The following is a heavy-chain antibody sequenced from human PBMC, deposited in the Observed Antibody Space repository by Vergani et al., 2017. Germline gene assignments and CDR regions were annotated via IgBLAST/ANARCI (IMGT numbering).Heavy chain of an antibody. CDR2: IYHSGST. Sequence: QVQLQESGPGLVKPSETLSLTCAVSGYPISSGYYWGWIRQPPGKGLEWIGSIYHSGSTYYNPSLKSRVTISVDTSKNQFSLKLSSVTAADTAVYYCARSNYYYMDVWGKGTTVTVSS. V-gene: IGHV4-38-2*01. J-gene: IGHJ6*03. CDR1: GYPISSGYY. D-gene: IGHD2/OR15-2a*01. CDR3: ARSNYYYMDV.